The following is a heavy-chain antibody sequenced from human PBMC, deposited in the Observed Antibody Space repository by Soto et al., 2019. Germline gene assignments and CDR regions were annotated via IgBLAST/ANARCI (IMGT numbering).Heavy chain of an antibody. CDR3: ARAPTPYDYSNWGIDY. V-gene: IGHV4-31*03. Sequence: PSETLSLTCTVSGGSISSGGYYWSWIRQHPGKGLEWIGYIYYSGSTYYNPSLKSRVTISVDTSKNQFSLKLSSVTAADTAVYYCARAPTPYDYSNWGIDYWGQGTLVTVSS. CDR1: GGSISSGGYY. J-gene: IGHJ4*02. D-gene: IGHD4-4*01. CDR2: IYYSGST.